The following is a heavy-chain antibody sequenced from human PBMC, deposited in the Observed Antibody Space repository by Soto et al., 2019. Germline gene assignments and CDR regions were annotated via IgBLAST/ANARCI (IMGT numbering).Heavy chain of an antibody. CDR2: IYHSGIT. CDR1: GGSVSSETHF. D-gene: IGHD1-26*01. J-gene: IGHJ4*02. V-gene: IGHV4-61*03. CDR3: AREDMSGTYYFDS. Sequence: SETLSLTCAVFGGSVSSETHFWSWIRQPPGKGLEWIGYIYHSGITNSNPSLKGRLTISVDKSTNHFSLSLASVTAADTAIYYFAREDMSGTYYFDSWGQGTRVTVSS.